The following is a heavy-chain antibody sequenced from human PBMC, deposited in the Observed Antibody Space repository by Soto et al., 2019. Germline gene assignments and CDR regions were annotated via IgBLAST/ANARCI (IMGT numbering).Heavy chain of an antibody. V-gene: IGHV1-18*01. CDR2: INAYNGNT. J-gene: IGHJ4*02. CDR1: GYRFTSYG. D-gene: IGHD2-2*02. CDR3: AKSATVPAAIAY. Sequence: ASVKVSCKASGYRFTSYGIGWVRQAPGQGLEWMGWINAYNGNTNYAQNLQGRVTLTTDTSTSTAYMELRSLRSNDTAVYYCAKSATVPAAIAYWGQGTLVTVSS.